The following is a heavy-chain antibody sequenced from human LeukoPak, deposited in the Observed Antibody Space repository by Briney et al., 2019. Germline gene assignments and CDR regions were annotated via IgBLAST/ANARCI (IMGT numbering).Heavy chain of an antibody. V-gene: IGHV4-34*01. CDR2: INHSEST. D-gene: IGHD6-6*01. CDR1: GGSFSGYY. CDR3: ASQIAARRPYYYYYMDV. Sequence: SETLSLTCAVSGGSFSGYYWSWIRQPPGKGLEWIGEINHSESTNYNPSLKSRVTISVDTSKNQFSLKLSSVTAADTAVYYCASQIAARRPYYYYYMDVWGKGTTVTVSS. J-gene: IGHJ6*03.